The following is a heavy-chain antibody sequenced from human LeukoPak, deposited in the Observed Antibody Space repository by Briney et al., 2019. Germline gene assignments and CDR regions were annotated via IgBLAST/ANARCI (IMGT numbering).Heavy chain of an antibody. D-gene: IGHD3-22*01. V-gene: IGHV4-39*07. CDR2: INHSGST. Sequence: SETLSLTCTVSGDSISRSTYYWAWIRQPPGKGLEWIGEINHSGSTNYNPSLKSRVTISVDTSKNQFSLKLSSVTAADTAVYYCARVQYDSSGYYLDCWGQGTLVTVSS. CDR3: ARVQYDSSGYYLDC. CDR1: GDSISRSTYY. J-gene: IGHJ4*02.